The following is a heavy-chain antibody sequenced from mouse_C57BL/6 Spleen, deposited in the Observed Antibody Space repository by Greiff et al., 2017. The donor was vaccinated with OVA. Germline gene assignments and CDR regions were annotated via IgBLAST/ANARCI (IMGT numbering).Heavy chain of an antibody. CDR2: IDPSDSYT. CDR3: ARYYGSSYLAWFAY. J-gene: IGHJ3*01. V-gene: IGHV1-50*01. D-gene: IGHD1-1*01. Sequence: QVQLQQPGAELVKPGASVKLSCKASGYTFTSYWMQWVKQRPGQGLEWIGEIDPSDSYTNYNQKFKGKATLTVDTSSSTAYMQLSSLTSEDSAVYYCARYYGSSYLAWFAYWGQGTLVTVSA. CDR1: GYTFTSYW.